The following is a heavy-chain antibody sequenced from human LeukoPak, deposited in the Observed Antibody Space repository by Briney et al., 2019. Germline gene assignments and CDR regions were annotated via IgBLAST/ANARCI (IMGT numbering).Heavy chain of an antibody. V-gene: IGHV3-21*01. D-gene: IGHD3-22*01. CDR2: ISSSSSYI. CDR3: ARDLASSYYYDSSGYYGHDAFDI. CDR1: GFTFSSYS. J-gene: IGHJ3*02. Sequence: GGSLRLSCAASGFTFSSYSMNWVRQAPGKGLEWVSSISSSSSYIYYADSVKGRFTISRDNAKNSLYLQMNSLRAEDTAVYYCARDLASSYYYDSSGYYGHDAFDIWGQGTMVTVSS.